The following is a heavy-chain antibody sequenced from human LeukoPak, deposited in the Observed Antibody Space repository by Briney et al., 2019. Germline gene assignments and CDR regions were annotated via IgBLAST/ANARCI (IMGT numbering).Heavy chain of an antibody. J-gene: IGHJ4*02. Sequence: PGGSLRLSCAASGFTFSSYAMSWVRQAPGKGLEWVSAISGSGGSTYYADSVKGRFTISRDNSKNTLYLQMNSLRAEGTAVYYCQSQYSSGWEYYFDYWGQGTLVTVPS. CDR3: QSQYSSGWEYYFDY. CDR2: ISGSGGST. CDR1: GFTFSSYA. D-gene: IGHD6-19*01. V-gene: IGHV3-23*01.